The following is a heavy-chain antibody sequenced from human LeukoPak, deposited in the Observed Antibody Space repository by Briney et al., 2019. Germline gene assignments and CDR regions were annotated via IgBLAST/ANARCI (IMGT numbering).Heavy chain of an antibody. D-gene: IGHD1-26*01. V-gene: IGHV1-24*01. CDR2: FDPEDGET. CDR3: ATVGATLYYYYGMDV. CDR1: GYTLTELS. J-gene: IGHJ6*02. Sequence: ASVKVSCKVSGYTLTELSMHWVRQAPGKGLEWMGGFDPEDGETIYAQKFQGRVTITADESTSTAYMELSSLRSEDTAVYYCATVGATLYYYYGMDVWGQGTTVTVSS.